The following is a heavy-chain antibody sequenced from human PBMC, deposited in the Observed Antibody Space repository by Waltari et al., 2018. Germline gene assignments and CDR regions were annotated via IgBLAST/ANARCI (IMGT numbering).Heavy chain of an antibody. V-gene: IGHV3-30*02. D-gene: IGHD7-27*01. CDR1: GSTFSSYR. Sequence: QVQLVESGGGVVQPGGSLRLSCAASGSTFSSYRIPWVRQAPGKGLEWVAFIRYDGSNKYYADSVKGRFTISRDNSKNTLYLQMNSLRAEDTAVYYCAKAPNWGSLFDYWGQGTLVTVSS. CDR2: IRYDGSNK. J-gene: IGHJ4*02. CDR3: AKAPNWGSLFDY.